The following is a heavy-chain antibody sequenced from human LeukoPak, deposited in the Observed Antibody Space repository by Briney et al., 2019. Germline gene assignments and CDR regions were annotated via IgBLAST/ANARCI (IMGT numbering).Heavy chain of an antibody. CDR3: AKGSGSGWYGWFAP. J-gene: IGHJ5*02. CDR2: IDASGGST. CDR1: GFTFGSYA. V-gene: IGHV3-23*01. Sequence: PGGSLRLSCAASGFTFGSYAMTWVRQAPGKGLEWVSSIDASGGSTYYADSVKGRFTISRDNSKNTFYQQMNTLRADDTAVYYCAKGSGSGWYGWFAPWGQGTLVTVSS. D-gene: IGHD6-19*01.